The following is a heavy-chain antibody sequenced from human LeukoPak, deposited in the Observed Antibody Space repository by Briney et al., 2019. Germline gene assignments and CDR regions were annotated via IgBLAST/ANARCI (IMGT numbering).Heavy chain of an antibody. CDR1: GFTFNDYY. CDR3: AKDGGYSSSWYDY. Sequence: PGGSLRLSCAASGFTFNDYYMSWIRQAPGKGLEWLSYINIGGTNTHYADSVKGRFTISRDNAKKSLYLEINNLRAEDTALYYCAKDGGYSSSWYDYWGQGTLVTVSS. D-gene: IGHD6-13*01. V-gene: IGHV3-11*01. J-gene: IGHJ4*02. CDR2: INIGGTNT.